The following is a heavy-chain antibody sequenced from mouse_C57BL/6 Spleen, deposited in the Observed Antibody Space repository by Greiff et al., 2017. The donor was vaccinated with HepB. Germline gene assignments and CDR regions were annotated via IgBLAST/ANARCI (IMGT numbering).Heavy chain of an antibody. Sequence: EVKLMESGEGLVKPGGSLKLSCAASGFTFSSYAMSWVRQTPEKRLEWVAYISSGGDYIYYADTVKGRFTISRDNARNTLYLQMSSLKSEDTAMYYCTRGSERVWAMDYWGQGTSVTVSS. CDR3: TRGSERVWAMDY. J-gene: IGHJ4*01. V-gene: IGHV5-9-1*02. CDR1: GFTFSSYA. CDR2: ISSGGDYI.